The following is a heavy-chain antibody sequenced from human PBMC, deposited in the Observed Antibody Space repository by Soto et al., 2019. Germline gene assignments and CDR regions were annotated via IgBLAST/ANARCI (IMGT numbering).Heavy chain of an antibody. CDR3: TREIVD. V-gene: IGHV3-74*01. J-gene: IGHJ4*02. CDR2: IKSDGSST. D-gene: IGHD3-16*02. CDR1: GFTFSSYW. Sequence: EVQLVESGGGLFQPGGSLRLSCVGSGFTFSSYWMHWVRQVPGKGLVWVSRIKSDGSSTSYADSVKGRFTISRDNAKNTLYLKMNSLRAEDTAVYFCTREIVDWGQGTLVTVSS.